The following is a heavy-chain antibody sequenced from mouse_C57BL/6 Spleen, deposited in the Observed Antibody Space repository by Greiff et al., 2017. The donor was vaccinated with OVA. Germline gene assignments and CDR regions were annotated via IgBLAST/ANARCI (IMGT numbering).Heavy chain of an antibody. V-gene: IGHV3-6*01. CDR3: AREGYGSSHFDY. D-gene: IGHD1-1*01. CDR1: GYSITSGYY. Sequence: EVKLQESGPGLVKPSQSLSLTCSVTGYSITSGYYWNWIRQFPGNKLEWMGYISYDGSNNYNPSLKNRISITRDTSKNQFFLKLNSVTTEDTATYYCAREGYGSSHFDYWGQGTTLTVSS. J-gene: IGHJ2*01. CDR2: ISYDGSN.